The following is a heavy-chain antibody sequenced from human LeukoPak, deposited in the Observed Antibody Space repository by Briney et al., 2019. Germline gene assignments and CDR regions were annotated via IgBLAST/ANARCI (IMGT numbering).Heavy chain of an antibody. J-gene: IGHJ6*03. CDR2: IYHSGST. CDR1: GYSISSGYY. CDR3: ARDRKYYYHMDV. D-gene: IGHD1-14*01. Sequence: SETLSLTCTVSGYSISSGYYWAWIRQPPGKGLEWIGTIYHSGSTYYNPSLKSRVTISVDTSKNQFSLNLTSLTAADTAVYYCARDRKYYYHMDVWGKGTTVTVSS. V-gene: IGHV4-38-2*02.